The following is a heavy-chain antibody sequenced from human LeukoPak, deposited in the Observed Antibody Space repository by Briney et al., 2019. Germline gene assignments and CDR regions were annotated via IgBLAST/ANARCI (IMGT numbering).Heavy chain of an antibody. V-gene: IGHV3-64*01. CDR2: ISSNGGST. Sequence: GGSLRLSCAASGFTFSSYAMHWVRQAPGKGLEYVSAISSNGGSTYYANSVKGRFTISRDNAKNSLYLQMNSLRAEDTALYYCASAGLTYGSGSYFVYWGQGTLVTVSS. CDR1: GFTFSSYA. D-gene: IGHD3-10*01. CDR3: ASAGLTYGSGSYFVY. J-gene: IGHJ4*02.